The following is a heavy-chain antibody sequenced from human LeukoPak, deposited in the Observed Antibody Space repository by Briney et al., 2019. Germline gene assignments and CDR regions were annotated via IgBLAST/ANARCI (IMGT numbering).Heavy chain of an antibody. J-gene: IGHJ4*02. V-gene: IGHV3-7*01. CDR2: INPDGGEK. CDR3: ARLPSSSWYVYFDY. D-gene: IGHD6-13*01. Sequence: SWVRQAPGKGLEWVANINPDGGEKYYVDSVKGRFTISRDNAKNSLYLRMNSLRAEDTAVYYCARLPSSSWYVYFDYWGQGTLVTVSS.